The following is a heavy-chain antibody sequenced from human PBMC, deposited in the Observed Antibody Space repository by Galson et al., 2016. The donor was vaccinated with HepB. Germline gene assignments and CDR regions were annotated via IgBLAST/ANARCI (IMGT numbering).Heavy chain of an antibody. CDR2: ISGTSTYI. Sequence: SLRLSCAASGFTFNTYSMNWVRQAPGKGLEWVSSISGTSTYIYYADSEKGRFPISRDNAKNSLYLKMNNVRAEDAAVYYGARDLRGMIRFFDWSTPFDSWGQGTLVTVSS. D-gene: IGHD3-9*01. J-gene: IGHJ4*02. CDR3: ARDLRGMIRFFDWSTPFDS. V-gene: IGHV3-21*01. CDR1: GFTFNTYS.